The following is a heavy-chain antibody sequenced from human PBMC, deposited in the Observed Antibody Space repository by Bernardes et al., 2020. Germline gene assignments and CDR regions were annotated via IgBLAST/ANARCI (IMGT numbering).Heavy chain of an antibody. CDR1: GYTFTSYD. V-gene: IGHV1-8*01. D-gene: IGHD4-17*01. CDR2: MNPNSGNT. CDR3: ARGLRGPGDTSPRRDMDV. Sequence: ASVKVSCKASGYTFTSYDINWVRQATGQGLEWMGWMNPNSGNTGYAQKFQGRVTMTRNTSISTAYMELSSLRSEDTAVYYCARGLRGPGDTSPRRDMDVWGQGTTVTVSS. J-gene: IGHJ6*02.